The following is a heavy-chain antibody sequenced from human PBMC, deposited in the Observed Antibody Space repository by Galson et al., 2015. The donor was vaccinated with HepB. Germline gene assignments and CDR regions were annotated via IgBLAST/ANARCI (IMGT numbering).Heavy chain of an antibody. J-gene: IGHJ6*02. CDR2: ISAYNGYT. D-gene: IGHD4-23*01. Sequence: SVKVSCKASGYTFTSYGFSWVRLAPGQGLEWMGWISAYNGYTNYAQKFQGRVTMTTDTSTSTAYMELRSLKSDDTAVYYCARDLGGGNCGRCVMDVWGQGTTVTVSS. CDR3: ARDLGGGNCGRCVMDV. CDR1: GYTFTSYG. V-gene: IGHV1-18*04.